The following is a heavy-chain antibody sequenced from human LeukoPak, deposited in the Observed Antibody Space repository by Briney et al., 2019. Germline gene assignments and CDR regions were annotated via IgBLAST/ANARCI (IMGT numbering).Heavy chain of an antibody. D-gene: IGHD3-10*01. V-gene: IGHV1-18*04. CDR1: GYTFTSFA. J-gene: IGHJ5*02. CDR2: INTYNGNT. Sequence: GASVKVSCKASGYTFTSFAISWVRQAPGQGLEWMGRINTYNGNTNYAQSLQGRVTMTTDTSTTTAYMELTSQRSDDTALYYCARAVGRGSGTSRRNWFDPWGQGTLVTVSS. CDR3: ARAVGRGSGTSRRNWFDP.